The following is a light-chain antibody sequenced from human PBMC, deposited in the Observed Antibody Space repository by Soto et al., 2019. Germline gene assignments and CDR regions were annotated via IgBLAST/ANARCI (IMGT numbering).Light chain of an antibody. CDR2: EVR. V-gene: IGLV2-8*01. J-gene: IGLJ2*01. Sequence: QSALPQPPSASGSPEQSVTISCTGAGSDFGGYNYVSWYQQHPGKAPKLMIYEVRNRPSGVPDRLSGSKSGNTASLTVSGLQAEDEADYYCSSYGGSNTVVFGGGTKLTVL. CDR1: GSDFGGYNY. CDR3: SSYGGSNTVV.